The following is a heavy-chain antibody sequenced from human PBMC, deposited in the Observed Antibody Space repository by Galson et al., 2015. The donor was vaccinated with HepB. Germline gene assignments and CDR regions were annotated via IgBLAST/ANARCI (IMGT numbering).Heavy chain of an antibody. D-gene: IGHD5-18*01. Sequence: SLRLSCAASGFTFSDFYMAWIRQAPGKGLEWISYISFSGDISSYADSVKGRFAISRDNAKNSLHLQMTSLRVGDTAVYYCARALPGYSTFLYFYGLDVWGQGTTV. V-gene: IGHV3-11*01. CDR1: GFTFSDFY. CDR2: ISFSGDIS. CDR3: ARALPGYSTFLYFYGLDV. J-gene: IGHJ6*02.